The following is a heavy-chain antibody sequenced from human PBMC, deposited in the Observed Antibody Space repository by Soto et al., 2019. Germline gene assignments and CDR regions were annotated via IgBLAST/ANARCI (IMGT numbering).Heavy chain of an antibody. CDR3: TKDPSTGYADH. D-gene: IGHD3-9*01. J-gene: IGHJ4*02. V-gene: IGHV3-23*01. CDR1: DFIFLDYA. CDR2: ISRDGSNT. Sequence: HLLESGGDVVQPGGSLRLSCAASDFIFLDYAMTWVRQAPGKGLEWVSTISRDGSNTHYADSVKGRFTISRDNSKKTLYIEMSSLRGEDTAFYYCTKDPSTGYADHWGQGTLVTVSS.